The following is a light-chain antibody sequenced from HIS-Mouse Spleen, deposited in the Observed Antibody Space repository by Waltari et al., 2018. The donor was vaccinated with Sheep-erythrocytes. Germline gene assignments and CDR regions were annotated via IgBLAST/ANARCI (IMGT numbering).Light chain of an antibody. V-gene: IGLV3-1*01. CDR1: KLGDKY. CDR2: QDS. Sequence: SYELTQPPSVSVSPGQTASITCSGDKLGDKYACWYQQKPGQSPVLVIYQDSKRPSGIPGRFAGSNSGNTATLTISGTQAMDEADYYCQAWDSSTVVFGGWTKLTVL. CDR3: QAWDSSTVV. J-gene: IGLJ2*01.